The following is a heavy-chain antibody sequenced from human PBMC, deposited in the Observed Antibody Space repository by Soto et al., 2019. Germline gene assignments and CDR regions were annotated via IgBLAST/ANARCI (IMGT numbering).Heavy chain of an antibody. CDR3: ARDSGSGWLTFDY. J-gene: IGHJ4*02. D-gene: IGHD6-19*01. V-gene: IGHV4-59*01. Sequence: QVQLQESGPGLVKPSETLSLTCTVSGGSISSYYWSWIRQPPGKGLEWIGYIYYSGSTNYNPSLKSRVTRSVDTSKNQFSMKLSSVTAADTAVYYCARDSGSGWLTFDYWGQGTLVTVSS. CDR2: IYYSGST. CDR1: GGSISSYY.